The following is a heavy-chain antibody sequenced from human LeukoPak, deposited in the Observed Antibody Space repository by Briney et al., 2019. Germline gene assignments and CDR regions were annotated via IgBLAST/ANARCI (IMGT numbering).Heavy chain of an antibody. J-gene: IGHJ4*02. D-gene: IGHD1-20*01. Sequence: ASETLSLTCTVSGGSISSYYWSWIRQPPGKGLEWIGYIYYSGSTNYNPSLKSRVTISVDTSKNQFSLELSSVTAADTAVYYCARGVGNWNRDYWGQGTLVTVSS. CDR2: IYYSGST. V-gene: IGHV4-59*01. CDR1: GGSISSYY. CDR3: ARGVGNWNRDY.